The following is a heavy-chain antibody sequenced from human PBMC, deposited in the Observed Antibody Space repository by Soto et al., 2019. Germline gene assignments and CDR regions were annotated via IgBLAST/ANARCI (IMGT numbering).Heavy chain of an antibody. V-gene: IGHV4-4*07. D-gene: IGHD1-26*01. J-gene: IGHJ4*02. CDR2: IYSSGST. Sequence: ASETLSLTCTVSGGSITGYHWSWIRQPAGEGLEWIGRIYSSGSTKYNPSLKSRVTMSVDTSKNQFSLNLISVTAADTAVYYCARSGGSFNLDFWGLGTLVTVSS. CDR3: ARSGGSFNLDF. CDR1: GGSITGYH.